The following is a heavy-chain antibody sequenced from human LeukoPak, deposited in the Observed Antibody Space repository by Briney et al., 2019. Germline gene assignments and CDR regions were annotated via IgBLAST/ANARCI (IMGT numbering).Heavy chain of an antibody. D-gene: IGHD1-14*01. CDR2: ISSSSSYI. V-gene: IGHV3-21*01. J-gene: IGHJ5*02. CDR1: GFTFSSYS. CDR3: ARDTGNHPNNWLDP. Sequence: GGSLRLSCAASGFTFSSYSMNWVRQAPGKGLEWVSSISSSSSYIYYADSVKGRFTISRDNAKNSLYLQMNSLRAEDTAVYYCARDTGNHPNNWLDPWGQGTLVTVSS.